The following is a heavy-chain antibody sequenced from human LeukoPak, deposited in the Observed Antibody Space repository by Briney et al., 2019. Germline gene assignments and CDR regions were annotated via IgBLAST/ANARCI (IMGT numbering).Heavy chain of an antibody. Sequence: GASLRLSCAASGFIFSNYAMYGVRQAPGKGLEWVSAISGRSGSTYYADSVRGRFTISRYSSKNTLYLQMNSLRVDDTAVYYCAKWGDYDVLTGYYVSDFWGQGTLVTVSS. CDR2: ISGRSGST. V-gene: IGHV3-23*01. CDR1: GFIFSNYA. D-gene: IGHD3-9*01. CDR3: AKWGDYDVLTGYYVSDF. J-gene: IGHJ4*02.